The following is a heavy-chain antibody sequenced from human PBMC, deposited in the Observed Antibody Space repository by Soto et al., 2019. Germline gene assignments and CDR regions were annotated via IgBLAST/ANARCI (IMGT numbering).Heavy chain of an antibody. J-gene: IGHJ6*02. Sequence: GGSLRLSCAASGFTFSSYSMNWVRQAPGKGLEWVSSISSSSSYIYYADSVKGRFTISRDNAKNSLYLQMNSLRAEDTAVYYCASVDLHPIFLADYDILTGSYRADYYYYGMDVWGQGTTVTVSS. V-gene: IGHV3-21*01. CDR2: ISSSSSYI. CDR3: ASVDLHPIFLADYDILTGSYRADYYYYGMDV. CDR1: GFTFSSYS. D-gene: IGHD3-9*01.